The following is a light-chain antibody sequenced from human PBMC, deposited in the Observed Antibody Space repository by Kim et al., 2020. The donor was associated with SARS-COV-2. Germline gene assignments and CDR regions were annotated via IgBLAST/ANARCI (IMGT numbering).Light chain of an antibody. V-gene: IGLV2-14*03. Sequence: QSALTQPASVSGSPGQSITISCTGTSSDVGGYNYVSWYQQHPGKAPKLMIYDVSNRPSGVYNRFSGSKSGNTASLTISGLQAEDEADYYCSSYTSSSFWVFGGGTQLT. CDR1: SSDVGGYNY. CDR2: DVS. CDR3: SSYTSSSFWV. J-gene: IGLJ3*02.